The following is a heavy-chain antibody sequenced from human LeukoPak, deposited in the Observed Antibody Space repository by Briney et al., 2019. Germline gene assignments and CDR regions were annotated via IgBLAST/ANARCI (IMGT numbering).Heavy chain of an antibody. V-gene: IGHV4-61*02. J-gene: IGHJ3*01. Sequence: SETLSLTCTVSGGFISSGSYYWSWIRQPAGKGLEWIGRIYSSGSTNYNPSLESRVTMSVDTSKNQFSLNLRSMTAADTALYYCARGAYFASGNVFDLWGQGTMVSVSS. D-gene: IGHD3-10*01. CDR2: IYSSGST. CDR3: ARGAYFASGNVFDL. CDR1: GGFISSGSYY.